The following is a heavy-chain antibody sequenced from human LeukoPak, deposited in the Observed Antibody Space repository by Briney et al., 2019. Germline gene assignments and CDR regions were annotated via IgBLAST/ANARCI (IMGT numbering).Heavy chain of an antibody. CDR1: GGSISSGSYY. CDR3: ASGCSGGSCYSLDYYYYYYMDV. J-gene: IGHJ6*03. CDR2: IYTSGST. V-gene: IGHV4-61*02. D-gene: IGHD2-15*01. Sequence: SQTLSLTCTVSGGSISSGSYYWSWIRQPAGKGLEWIGRIYTSGSTNYNPSLKSRVTISVDTSKNQFSLKPSSVTAADTAVYYCASGCSGGSCYSLDYYYYYYMDVWGKGTTVTVSS.